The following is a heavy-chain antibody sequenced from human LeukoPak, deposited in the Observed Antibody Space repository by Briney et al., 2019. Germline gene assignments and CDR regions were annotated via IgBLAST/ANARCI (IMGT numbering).Heavy chain of an antibody. J-gene: IGHJ4*02. Sequence: PGGSLRLPRAASGFTFSSYGMHWVRQAPGKGLEWVAFIRYDGSNKYYADSVKGRFTISRDNSKNTLYLQMNSLRAEDTAVYYCAKQYSSSWYGYFDYWGQGTLVTVSS. V-gene: IGHV3-30*02. CDR3: AKQYSSSWYGYFDY. CDR1: GFTFSSYG. D-gene: IGHD6-13*01. CDR2: IRYDGSNK.